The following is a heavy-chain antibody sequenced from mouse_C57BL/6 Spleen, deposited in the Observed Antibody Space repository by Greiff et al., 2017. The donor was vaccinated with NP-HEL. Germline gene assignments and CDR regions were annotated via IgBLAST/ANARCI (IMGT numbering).Heavy chain of an antibody. J-gene: IGHJ4*01. Sequence: EVQLQESGPELVKPGASVKMSCKASGYTFTDYNMHWVKQSHGKSLEWIGYINPNNGGTSYNQKFKGKATLTVNKSSSTAYMELRSLTSEDSAVYYCARVWDYYGSNYAMDYWGQGTSVTVSS. CDR3: ARVWDYYGSNYAMDY. V-gene: IGHV1-22*01. D-gene: IGHD1-1*01. CDR1: GYTFTDYN. CDR2: INPNNGGT.